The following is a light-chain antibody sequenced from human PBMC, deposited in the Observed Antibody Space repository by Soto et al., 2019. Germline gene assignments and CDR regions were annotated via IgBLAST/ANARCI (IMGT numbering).Light chain of an antibody. CDR1: QSLARS. Sequence: EIVLTQSPGTLSLSPGERATLSCRASQSLARSLAWYQLTPGQAPRLLSYDASNRATGIPARFSGSGSGTEFTLTISRLEPEDFEVYYCQQYGGSPLTFGGGTKVDIK. CDR3: QQYGGSPLT. J-gene: IGKJ4*01. CDR2: DAS. V-gene: IGKV3-20*01.